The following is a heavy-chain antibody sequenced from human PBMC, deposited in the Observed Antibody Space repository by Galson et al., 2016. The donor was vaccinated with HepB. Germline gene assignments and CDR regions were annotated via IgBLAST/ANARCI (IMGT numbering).Heavy chain of an antibody. Sequence: SLRLSCAASGLSVTINYFLWVRQAPGKGLEWVPVTYGDASSDYADSVRGRFSVSRDNSKRTLYLQMDSLTVEDTAVYFCAIRSWFDASGPSWYFDLWGRGTLVTVSS. V-gene: IGHV3-66*01. J-gene: IGHJ2*01. CDR2: TYGDASS. CDR1: GLSVTINY. CDR3: AIRSWFDASGPSWYFDL. D-gene: IGHD3-10*01.